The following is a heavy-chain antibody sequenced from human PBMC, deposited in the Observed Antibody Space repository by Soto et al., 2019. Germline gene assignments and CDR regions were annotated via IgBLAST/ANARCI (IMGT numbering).Heavy chain of an antibody. CDR1: GFTFSSYA. Sequence: GGSLRLSCAASGFTFSSYAMHWVRQAPGKGLEYVSGTSSNGGSTYYADSVKGRFTISRDNSKNTLYLQMGSLRAEDMAVYYCARGQGYDILTGLDYWGQGTLVTVSS. CDR2: TSSNGGST. J-gene: IGHJ4*02. V-gene: IGHV3-64*02. D-gene: IGHD3-9*01. CDR3: ARGQGYDILTGLDY.